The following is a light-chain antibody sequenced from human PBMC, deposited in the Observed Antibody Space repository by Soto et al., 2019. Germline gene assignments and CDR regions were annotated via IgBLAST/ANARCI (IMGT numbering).Light chain of an antibody. CDR2: GNS. V-gene: IGLV1-40*01. J-gene: IGLJ2*01. CDR1: SSNIWAGYD. CDR3: QSYDSSLSGSVV. Sequence: QSVLTQPPSVSGAPGQRVTISCTGSSSNIWAGYDVHWYQQLPGTAPKLLIYGNSNRPSGVPDRFSGSKSGTSAPLAITGLQAEDEADYYCQSYDSSLSGSVVFGGGTQLTVL.